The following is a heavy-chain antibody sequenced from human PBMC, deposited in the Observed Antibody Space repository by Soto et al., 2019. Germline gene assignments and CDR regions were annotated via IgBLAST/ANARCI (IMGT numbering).Heavy chain of an antibody. Sequence: ASVKVSCKASGGTFSSYAISWVRQAPGQGLEWMGGIIPIFGTANYAQKFQGRVTITADESTSTANMELSRLRSEDTAVYYCAQVGGSSGYSLDYFDYWGQGTLVTVSS. D-gene: IGHD3-22*01. CDR3: AQVGGSSGYSLDYFDY. CDR2: IIPIFGTA. CDR1: GGTFSSYA. V-gene: IGHV1-69*13. J-gene: IGHJ4*02.